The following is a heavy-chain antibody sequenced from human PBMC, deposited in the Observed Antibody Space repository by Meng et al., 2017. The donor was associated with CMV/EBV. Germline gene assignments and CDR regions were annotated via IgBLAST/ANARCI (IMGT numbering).Heavy chain of an antibody. J-gene: IGHJ6*02. CDR2: SNPNSGET. CDR3: ARSSSSGSAYGMDV. V-gene: IGHV1-2*02. CDR1: GYTFTGYY. D-gene: IGHD3-10*01. Sequence: ASVKVSCKASGYTFTGYYMHWVRQAPGQGLEWMGWSNPNSGETNYAQKFQGRVTMTRDTSISTADMEVSRLRSDDTAVYYCARSSSSGSAYGMDVWGQGTTVTSP.